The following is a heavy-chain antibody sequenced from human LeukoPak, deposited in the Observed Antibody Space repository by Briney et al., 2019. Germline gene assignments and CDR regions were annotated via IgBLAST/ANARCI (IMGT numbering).Heavy chain of an antibody. V-gene: IGHV3-48*03. CDR3: ARGAGSSWIRSPRYFDY. Sequence: GGSLRLSCAAYGFTFSSYEMNWVRQAPGKGLEWVSCISSSGSTIYYADSVKGRFTISRDNAKNSLYLQMNSLRAEDTAVYYCARGAGSSWIRSPRYFDYWGQGTLVTVSS. CDR2: ISSSGSTI. CDR1: GFTFSSYE. D-gene: IGHD6-13*01. J-gene: IGHJ4*02.